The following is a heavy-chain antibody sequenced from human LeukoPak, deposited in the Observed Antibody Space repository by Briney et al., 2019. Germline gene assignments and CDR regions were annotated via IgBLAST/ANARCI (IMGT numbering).Heavy chain of an antibody. CDR2: IKQDGSEK. D-gene: IGHD3-22*01. CDR3: ASTGYYDSSGYYYFDY. CDR1: GFTFSSYW. Sequence: GGSLRLSCAASGFTFSSYWMSWVRQAPGKGLEWVANIKQDGSEKYYVDSVKGRFTISRDNAKNSLYLQMNSLRAEDTAVYYCASTGYYDSSGYYYFDYWGQGTLVTVSS. V-gene: IGHV3-7*03. J-gene: IGHJ4*02.